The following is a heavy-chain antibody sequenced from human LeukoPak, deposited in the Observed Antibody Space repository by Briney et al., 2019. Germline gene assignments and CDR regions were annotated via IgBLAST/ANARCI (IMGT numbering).Heavy chain of an antibody. Sequence: GGSLRLSCAASGFSVSTYEMNWVRQAPGKGLECVSYISSSGTTISYADSVEGRFTISRDNAKNSLYLEMNSLRVEDTAVYYCARGRPEFFGSGTYLSDWGQGTLVTVSS. D-gene: IGHD3-10*01. CDR3: ARGRPEFFGSGTYLSD. J-gene: IGHJ4*02. V-gene: IGHV3-48*03. CDR2: ISSSGTTI. CDR1: GFSVSTYE.